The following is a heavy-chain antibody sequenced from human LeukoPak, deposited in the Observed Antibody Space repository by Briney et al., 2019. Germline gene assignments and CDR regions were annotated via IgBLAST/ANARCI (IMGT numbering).Heavy chain of an antibody. CDR2: IIPKFAIA. D-gene: IGHD3-10*01. CDR3: ARGYPTVNYYGSGSYYDFDY. V-gene: IGHV1-69*13. J-gene: IGHJ4*02. CDR1: RGTFSNYA. Sequence: ASVKVSCKASRGTFSNYAISWVRQAPGQGLEWMGQIIPKFAIAHYAQKFQGRVTITADESTSTAYLELSSLRSEDTAVYYCARGYPTVNYYGSGSYYDFDYWGQGTLVTVSS.